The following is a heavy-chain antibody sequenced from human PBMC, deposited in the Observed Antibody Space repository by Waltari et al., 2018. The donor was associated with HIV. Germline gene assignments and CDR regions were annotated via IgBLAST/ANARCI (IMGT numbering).Heavy chain of an antibody. Sequence: QVELVQSGAEVKKPGASVKVSCRASGYPFTDTSIHWVRPAPGHGLEWMGWNNPKSGGTKHAQKFQGRVTMTRDTSMSTVYMEVSRLTSDDTAVYYCARGGASTTPRDYNYYGLDVWGQGTTVTVSS. V-gene: IGHV1-2*02. CDR3: ARGGASTTPRDYNYYGLDV. D-gene: IGHD2-2*01. J-gene: IGHJ6*02. CDR1: GYPFTDTS. CDR2: NNPKSGGT.